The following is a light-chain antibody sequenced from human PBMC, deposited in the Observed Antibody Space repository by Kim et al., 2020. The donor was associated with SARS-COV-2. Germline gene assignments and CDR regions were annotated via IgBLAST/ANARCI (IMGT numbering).Light chain of an antibody. CDR2: GAS. CDR3: QQYGSSPLFS. V-gene: IGKV3-20*01. CDR1: QSVSNYY. Sequence: SPGERATLSCRASQSVSNYYLTWYQQKPGQAPRLLIYGASSRATGIPDRFSGSGSGTDFTLTISRLEPEDFAVYYCQQYGSSPLFSFGQGTKLEI. J-gene: IGKJ2*03.